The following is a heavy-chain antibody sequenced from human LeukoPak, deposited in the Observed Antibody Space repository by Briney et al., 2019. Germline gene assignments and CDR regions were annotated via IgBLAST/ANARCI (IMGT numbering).Heavy chain of an antibody. J-gene: IGHJ4*02. D-gene: IGHD3-10*01. CDR3: ARADRARSYYGSGSYFFDY. V-gene: IGHV1-18*01. CDR2: ISAYNGNT. Sequence: ASVKVSCKASGYTFTSYGISWVRQAPGQGLEWMGWISAYNGNTNYAQKLQGRVTMTTDTSTSTAYMELSSLRSEDTAVYYCARADRARSYYGSGSYFFDYWGQGTLVTVSS. CDR1: GYTFTSYG.